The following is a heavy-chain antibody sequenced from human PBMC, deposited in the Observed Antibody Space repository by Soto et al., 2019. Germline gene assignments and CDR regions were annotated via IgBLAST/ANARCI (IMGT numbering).Heavy chain of an antibody. CDR1: GFTFSSYA. V-gene: IGHV3-23*01. J-gene: IGHJ4*02. Sequence: GGSLRLSCAASGFTFSSYAMSWVRQAPGKGLEWVSVISGSGVSTYYADSVKGRFTISRDKSKNTLYLQMNSLRAGDTAVYFCAKDMEMTGSCTNGLCWTLDYWGPGTLVTVSS. CDR2: ISGSGVST. D-gene: IGHD2-8*01. CDR3: AKDMEMTGSCTNGLCWTLDY.